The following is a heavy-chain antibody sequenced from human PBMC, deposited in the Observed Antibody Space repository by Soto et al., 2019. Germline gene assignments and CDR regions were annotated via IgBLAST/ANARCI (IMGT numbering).Heavy chain of an antibody. Sequence: AGSLRLSCTASRFSVSTYGMHWLRQTPGKGLEWMAVISNDGSNKYYADSVKGRFTIXRDNSKDTLFLQMNRLRGEDTAIYYCAKVIRAASTSTNFNNHPGMDVWDQGTRVAVCS. CDR2: ISNDGSNK. CDR3: AKVIRAASTSTNFNNHPGMDV. CDR1: RFSVSTYG. J-gene: IGHJ6*02. V-gene: IGHV3-30*18. D-gene: IGHD6-6*01.